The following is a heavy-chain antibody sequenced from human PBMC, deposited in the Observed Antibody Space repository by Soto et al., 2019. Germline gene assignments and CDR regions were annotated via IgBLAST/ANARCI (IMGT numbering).Heavy chain of an antibody. V-gene: IGHV1-8*01. J-gene: IGHJ4*02. CDR1: GYTFTSYD. CDR3: ARGLPRYGDYVFPRDY. CDR2: MNPNSGNT. Sequence: ASVKVSCKASGYTFTSYDINWVRQATGQGLEWMGWMNPNSGNTGYAQKFQGRGTMTRNTSISTAYMELSSLRSEDTAVYYCARGLPRYGDYVFPRDYWGQGTLVTVSS. D-gene: IGHD4-17*01.